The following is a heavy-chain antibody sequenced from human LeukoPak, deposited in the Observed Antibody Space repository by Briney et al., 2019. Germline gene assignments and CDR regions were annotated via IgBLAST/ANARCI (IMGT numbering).Heavy chain of an antibody. CDR2: IIPIFGTA. J-gene: IGHJ4*02. D-gene: IGHD4-11*01. CDR3: AREYPHDYGNDRFDY. Sequence: ASVKVSCKASGVTFSSYGISWVRQAPGQGLEWMGGIIPIFGTANYAQKFQGRVTITADKSTNTAYMELSSLRSEDTAVYYCAREYPHDYGNDRFDYWGQGTLVTVSS. V-gene: IGHV1-69*06. CDR1: GVTFSSYG.